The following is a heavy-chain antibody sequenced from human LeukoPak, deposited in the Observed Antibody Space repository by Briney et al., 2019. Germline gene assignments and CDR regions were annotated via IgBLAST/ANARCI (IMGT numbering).Heavy chain of an antibody. D-gene: IGHD3-10*01. J-gene: IGHJ4*02. CDR3: ARGRITMVRGVIIARYFDY. CDR2: ISSSSSYI. V-gene: IGHV3-21*01. Sequence: GGSLRLSCAASGFTFSSYSMNWVRQAPGKGLEWVSSISSSSSYIYYADSVKGRFTISRDNAKNSLYLQMNSLRAEDTAVYYCARGRITMVRGVIIARYFDYWGQGTLVTVSS. CDR1: GFTFSSYS.